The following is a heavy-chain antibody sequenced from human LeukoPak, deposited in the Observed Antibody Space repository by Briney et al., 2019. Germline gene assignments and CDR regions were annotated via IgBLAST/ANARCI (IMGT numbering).Heavy chain of an antibody. CDR2: VSSNGGST. D-gene: IGHD3-3*01. J-gene: IGHJ6*02. CDR3: ARDQSNYDFWSGYYKDYYYYGMDV. V-gene: IGHV3-64*01. CDR1: GFTFSSYA. Sequence: GGSLRLSCAASGFTFSSYAMHWVRQAPGKGLEYVSAVSSNGGSTYYANSVKGRFTISRDNSKNTLYLQMNSLRDEDTAVYYCARDQSNYDFWSGYYKDYYYYGMDVWGQGTTVTVSS.